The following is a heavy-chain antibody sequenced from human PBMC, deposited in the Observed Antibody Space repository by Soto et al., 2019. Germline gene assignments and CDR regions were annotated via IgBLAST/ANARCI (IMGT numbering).Heavy chain of an antibody. CDR3: ARDLYYYDSSGYPGSLNWFDP. CDR1: GYTFTSYG. D-gene: IGHD3-22*01. Sequence: GASVKVSCKASGYTFTSYGISWVRQAPGQGLEWMGWISAYNGNTNYAQKLQGRVTMTTDTSTSTAYMELRSLRSDDTAVYYCARDLYYYDSSGYPGSLNWFDPWGQGTLVTVSS. J-gene: IGHJ5*02. CDR2: ISAYNGNT. V-gene: IGHV1-18*01.